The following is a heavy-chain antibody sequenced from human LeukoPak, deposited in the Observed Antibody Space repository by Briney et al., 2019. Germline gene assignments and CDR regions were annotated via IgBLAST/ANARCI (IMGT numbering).Heavy chain of an antibody. CDR1: GFTFSSYS. CDR3: ARAYAPYHFDY. Sequence: GGSLRLSCAASGFTFSSYSLNWVRQAPGKGLEWVSSISSSSSYIYYADSVKGRFTISRDNAKNSLYLQMNSLRAEDTAVYYCARAYAPYHFDYWGQGTLVTVSS. CDR2: ISSSSSYI. J-gene: IGHJ4*02. D-gene: IGHD2-2*01. V-gene: IGHV3-21*01.